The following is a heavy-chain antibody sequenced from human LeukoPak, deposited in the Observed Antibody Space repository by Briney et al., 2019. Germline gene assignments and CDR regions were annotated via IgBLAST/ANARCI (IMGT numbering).Heavy chain of an antibody. D-gene: IGHD3-10*01. CDR3: ATLGTGPDY. Sequence: PGGSLRLSCAASGFTFSRFAMSWVRQAPGKGLEWVSTINGSASSTYYTDSVKGRFIISRDNSKNTQYLQMNSLRAEDTAVYYCATLGTGPDYWGQGTLVTVSS. CDR2: INGSASST. V-gene: IGHV3-23*01. J-gene: IGHJ4*02. CDR1: GFTFSRFA.